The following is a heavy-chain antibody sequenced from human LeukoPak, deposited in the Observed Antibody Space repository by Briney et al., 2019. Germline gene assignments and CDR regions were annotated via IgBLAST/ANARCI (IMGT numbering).Heavy chain of an antibody. Sequence: SETLSLTCTVSGGSISSSSYYWGWIRQPPGKGLEWIGSIYYSGSTYYNPSLKSRVTISVDTSKNQFSLKLSSVTAADTAVYYCARLRGGEDYYYMDVWGKGTTVTVSS. CDR3: ARLRGGEDYYYMDV. V-gene: IGHV4-39*01. CDR2: IYYSGST. CDR1: GGSISSSSYY. D-gene: IGHD2-15*01. J-gene: IGHJ6*03.